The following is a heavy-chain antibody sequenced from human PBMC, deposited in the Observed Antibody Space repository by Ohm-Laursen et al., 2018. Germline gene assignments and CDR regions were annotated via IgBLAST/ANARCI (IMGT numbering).Heavy chain of an antibody. CDR1: GYTFTDYY. CDR3: ARGSTATTPLDY. D-gene: IGHD1/OR15-1a*01. Sequence: ASVKVSCKASGYTFTDYYLQWVRQAPGQGLEWMGWISAYNGNTNYAQNLQGRVTMTTDTSTSTAYMELRSLRDDDTAVYYCARGSTATTPLDYWGQGTLVTVSS. CDR2: ISAYNGNT. J-gene: IGHJ4*02. V-gene: IGHV1-18*04.